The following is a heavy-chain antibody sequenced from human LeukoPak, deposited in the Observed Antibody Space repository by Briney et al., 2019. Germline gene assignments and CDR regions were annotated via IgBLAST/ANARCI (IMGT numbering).Heavy chain of an antibody. Sequence: TASETLSLTCTVSGGSISSYYWSWIRQPPGKGLEWIGYIYTSGSTNYNPSLKSRVTISVDTSKNQFSLKLSSVTAADTAVYYCARTWIQLYHGMDVWGQGTTVTVSS. D-gene: IGHD5-18*01. CDR3: ARTWIQLYHGMDV. CDR1: GGSISSYY. J-gene: IGHJ6*02. CDR2: IYTSGST. V-gene: IGHV4-4*09.